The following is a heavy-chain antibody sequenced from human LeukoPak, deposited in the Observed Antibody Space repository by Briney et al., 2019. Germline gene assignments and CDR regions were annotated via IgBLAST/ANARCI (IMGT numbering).Heavy chain of an antibody. Sequence: PTGGSLRLSCAASGFTFSSYTMTWVRQAPGKGLEWVSVISGSGGSTYSADSVKGRFTISRDNSKNTLYLQMNSLRAEDTAVYYCAKDRYCSSTTCYAGLDYWGQGTLVTVSS. CDR1: GFTFSSYT. J-gene: IGHJ4*02. D-gene: IGHD2-2*01. CDR2: ISGSGGST. CDR3: AKDRYCSSTTCYAGLDY. V-gene: IGHV3-23*01.